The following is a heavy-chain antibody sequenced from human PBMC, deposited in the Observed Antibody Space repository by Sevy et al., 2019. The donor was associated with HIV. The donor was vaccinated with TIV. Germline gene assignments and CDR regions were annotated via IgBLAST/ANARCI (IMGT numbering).Heavy chain of an antibody. CDR2: TYYRSKWYN. V-gene: IGHV6-1*01. Sequence: SRTLSLTCAISGDSVSSNSAAWNWIRQSPSRGLEWLGRTYYRSKWYNDYAVSVKSRITINPDTSKNQFSLQLNSVTPEDTAVYYCARDAPHYDFWSGALDYWGQGTLVTVSS. D-gene: IGHD3-3*01. J-gene: IGHJ4*02. CDR3: ARDAPHYDFWSGALDY. CDR1: GDSVSSNSAA.